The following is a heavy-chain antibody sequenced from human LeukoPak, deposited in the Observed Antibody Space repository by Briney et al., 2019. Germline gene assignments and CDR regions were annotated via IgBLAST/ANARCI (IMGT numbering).Heavy chain of an antibody. V-gene: IGHV4-39*01. J-gene: IGHJ1*01. CDR3: ARHWRDCSGGSCQGHFQH. CDR1: GGSISSSSYY. D-gene: IGHD2-15*01. Sequence: SETLSLTCTVSGGSISSSSYYWGWIRQPPGKGPEWIGSIYYSGSTYYNPSLKSRVTISVDTSKSQFSLKLSSVTAADTAVYYCARHWRDCSGGSCQGHFQHWGQGTLVTVSS. CDR2: IYYSGST.